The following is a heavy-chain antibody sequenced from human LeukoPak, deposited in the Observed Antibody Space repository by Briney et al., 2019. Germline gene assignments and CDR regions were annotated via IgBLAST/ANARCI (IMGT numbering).Heavy chain of an antibody. CDR2: INYSGST. D-gene: IGHD3-10*01. CDR1: GGSISSSSYY. J-gene: IGHJ4*02. CDR3: ARYVVYGSGKYYFDY. Sequence: SETLSLTCTVSGGSISSSSYYWGWIRQPPGKGLEWIAGINYSGSTYYNPSLKSRVTISVDTSENQFSLKLSSVTAADTAVYYCARYVVYGSGKYYFDYWGQGTLVTVSS. V-gene: IGHV4-39*01.